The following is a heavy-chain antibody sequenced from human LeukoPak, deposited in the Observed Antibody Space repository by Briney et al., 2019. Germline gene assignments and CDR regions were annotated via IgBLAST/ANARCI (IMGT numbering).Heavy chain of an antibody. CDR1: GFTFSTYA. CDR3: AKHSPSYDSSGPGPLYGMDV. V-gene: IGHV3-23*01. Sequence: GGSLRLSCAASGFTFSTYAVNWVRQAPGKGLEWVSTISGSGDSTYYADSVKGRFTISRDNSKNTLYLQMNSLRAEDTAVYYCAKHSPSYDSSGPGPLYGMDVWGQGTTVTVSS. J-gene: IGHJ6*02. CDR2: ISGSGDST. D-gene: IGHD3-22*01.